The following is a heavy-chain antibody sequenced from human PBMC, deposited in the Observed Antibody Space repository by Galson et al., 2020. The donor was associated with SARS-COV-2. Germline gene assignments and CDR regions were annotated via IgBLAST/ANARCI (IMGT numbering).Heavy chain of an antibody. J-gene: IGHJ3*02. CDR2: IYTSGST. CDR3: ARGSRGILRHFVVVTNPGAFDI. D-gene: IGHD2-21*02. CDR1: GGSISSGSYY. Sequence: SETLSLTCTVSGGSISSGSYYWSWIRQPAGKGLEWIGRIYTSGSTNYNPSLKSRVTISVDTSKNQFSLKLSSVTAADTAVYYCARGSRGILRHFVVVTNPGAFDIWGQGTMVTVSS. V-gene: IGHV4-61*02.